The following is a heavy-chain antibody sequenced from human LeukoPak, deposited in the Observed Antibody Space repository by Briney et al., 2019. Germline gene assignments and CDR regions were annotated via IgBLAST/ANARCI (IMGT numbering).Heavy chain of an antibody. V-gene: IGHV3-23*01. CDR2: ISGGGGST. D-gene: IGHD1-26*01. CDR3: AKGGKWDVTPFDY. Sequence: GGSLRLSCAASGFTFTSYSMNWVSQAPGKGLEWVSTISGGGGSTYYADSVKGRFTISRDNSKNTLYLQVNSLRAEDTAVYYCAKGGKWDVTPFDYWGQGTLVTVSS. J-gene: IGHJ4*02. CDR1: GFTFTSYS.